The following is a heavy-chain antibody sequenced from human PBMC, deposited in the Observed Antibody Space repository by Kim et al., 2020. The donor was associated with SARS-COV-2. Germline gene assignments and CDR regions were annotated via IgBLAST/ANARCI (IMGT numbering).Heavy chain of an antibody. CDR2: IYYSGST. CDR3: ASFGYYDSSGYLYSFDY. Sequence: SETLSLTCTVSGGSISSSSYYWGWIRQPPGKGLEWIGGIYYSGSTYYNPSLKSRVTISVDTSKNQFFLKLSSVTAADTAVYYCASFGYYDSSGYLYSFDYRGQGTLVTVSS. CDR1: GGSISSSSYY. J-gene: IGHJ4*02. V-gene: IGHV4-39*01. D-gene: IGHD3-22*01.